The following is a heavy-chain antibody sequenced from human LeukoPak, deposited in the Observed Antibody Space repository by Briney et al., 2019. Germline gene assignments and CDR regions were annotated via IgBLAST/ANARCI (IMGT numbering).Heavy chain of an antibody. V-gene: IGHV1-69-2*01. D-gene: IGHD1-26*01. CDR1: GYIFTDYY. CDR2: VDPEDGET. CDR3: ATDVRELGY. J-gene: IGHJ4*02. Sequence: ASVKVSCKASGYIFTDYYMHWVQQAPGKGLEWMGRVDPEDGETIYAEKFQGRVTITADTSTDTAYMELSSLRSEDTAVYYCATDVRELGYWGQGTLVTVSS.